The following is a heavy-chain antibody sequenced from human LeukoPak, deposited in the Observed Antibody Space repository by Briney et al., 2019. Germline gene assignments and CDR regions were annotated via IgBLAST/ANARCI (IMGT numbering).Heavy chain of an antibody. V-gene: IGHV3-21*01. CDR3: ARDRCTNGVCYYDY. CDR2: ISSIGSYI. J-gene: IGHJ4*02. D-gene: IGHD2-8*01. Sequence: GGSLRLSCAASGFTFSSYSVNWVRQAPGKGLEWVSSISSIGSYIYYADSVKGRFTISRDNPKNTLYLQMNSLRAEDTAVYYCARDRCTNGVCYYDYWGQGTLVTVSS. CDR1: GFTFSSYS.